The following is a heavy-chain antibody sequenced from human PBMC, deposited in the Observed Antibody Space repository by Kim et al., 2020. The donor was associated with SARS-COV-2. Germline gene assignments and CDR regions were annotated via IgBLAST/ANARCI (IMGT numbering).Heavy chain of an antibody. CDR3: ATGGRGYYAPYFDY. Sequence: ASVKVSCKVSGYTLTELSMHWVRQAPGKGLEWMGGFDPEDGETIYAQKFQGRVTMTEDTSTDTAYMELSSLRSEDTAVYYCATGGRGYYAPYFDYWGQGTLVTVSS. CDR2: FDPEDGET. J-gene: IGHJ4*02. D-gene: IGHD3-22*01. CDR1: GYTLTELS. V-gene: IGHV1-24*01.